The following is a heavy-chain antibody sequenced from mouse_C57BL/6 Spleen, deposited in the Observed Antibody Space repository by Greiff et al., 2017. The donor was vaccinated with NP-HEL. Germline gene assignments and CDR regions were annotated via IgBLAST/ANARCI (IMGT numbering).Heavy chain of an antibody. CDR2: INPSNGGT. Sequence: VQLQQPGTELVKPGDSVKLSCKASGYTFTSYWMHWVKQRPGQGLEWIGNINPSNGGTNYNEKFKSKATLTVDKSSSTAYMQLSSLTSEDSAVYYCAREGYSNYGYFDVWGTGTTVTVSS. CDR3: AREGYSNYGYFDV. J-gene: IGHJ1*03. D-gene: IGHD2-5*01. V-gene: IGHV1-53*01. CDR1: GYTFTSYW.